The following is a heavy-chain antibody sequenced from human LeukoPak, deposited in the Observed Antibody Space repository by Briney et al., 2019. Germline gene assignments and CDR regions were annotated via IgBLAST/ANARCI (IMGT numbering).Heavy chain of an antibody. V-gene: IGHV1-24*01. CDR3: ATDSSCPPNYGMDV. D-gene: IGHD6-6*01. Sequence: ASVKVSCKVSGYTLTELSMHWVRQAPGKGLEWMGGFDPEDGETIYAQKFQGRITMTEDTSTNKAYMELSSLRSEDTDGYYWATDSSCPPNYGMDVWGQGTTVTVSS. CDR2: FDPEDGET. CDR1: GYTLTELS. J-gene: IGHJ6*02.